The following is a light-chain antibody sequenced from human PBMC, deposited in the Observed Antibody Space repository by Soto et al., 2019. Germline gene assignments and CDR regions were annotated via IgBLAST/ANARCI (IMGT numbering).Light chain of an antibody. Sequence: EIVMTQSPSTLSLSPGGRATLSCRASQSISDTLAWYQQKPGQAPRLLIYGASTRAPGFPARFSGSGSGTDFTLTISSLQSEDFAVYYCQQYNNWPWTFGQGTKV. J-gene: IGKJ1*01. CDR2: GAS. CDR3: QQYNNWPWT. V-gene: IGKV3-15*01. CDR1: QSISDT.